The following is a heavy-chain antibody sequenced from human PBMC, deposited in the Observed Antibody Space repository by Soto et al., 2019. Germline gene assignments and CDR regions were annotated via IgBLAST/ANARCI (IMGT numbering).Heavy chain of an antibody. V-gene: IGHV3-53*01. J-gene: IGHJ4*02. CDR2: ISAGTIT. Sequence: GGSLRLSCAVSGITVSSYYMRWVRQAAGKGLEWVSVISAGTITYYADSVKGRFTIYRDNSKNTLNLEMNSLRVEDTAVYYCARIPYDNSGTIFDYWGQGTLVTVSS. CDR3: ARIPYDNSGTIFDY. CDR1: GITVSSYY. D-gene: IGHD3-22*01.